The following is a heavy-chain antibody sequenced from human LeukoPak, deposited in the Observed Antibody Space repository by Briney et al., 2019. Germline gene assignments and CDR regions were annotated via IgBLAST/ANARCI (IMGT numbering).Heavy chain of an antibody. Sequence: GGSLRLSCAASGFSFSGISMTWVRQAPGKGLEWVSAISGSGGSTYYADSVKGRFTISRDNSKNTLYLQMNSLRAEDTAVYYCAKDSPLSDIVVVVAATREARTREYNWFDPWGQGTLVTVSS. J-gene: IGHJ5*02. CDR2: ISGSGGST. CDR1: GFSFSGIS. D-gene: IGHD2-15*01. V-gene: IGHV3-23*01. CDR3: AKDSPLSDIVVVVAATREARTREYNWFDP.